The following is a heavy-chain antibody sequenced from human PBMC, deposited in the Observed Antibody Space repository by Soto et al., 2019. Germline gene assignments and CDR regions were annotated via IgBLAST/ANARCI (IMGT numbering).Heavy chain of an antibody. D-gene: IGHD3-22*01. J-gene: IGHJ4*02. CDR2: ISAYNGNT. V-gene: IGHV1-18*01. Sequence: AXVKVSCKASGYTCTSYGIRWVLQAPVQGLEWMGWISAYNGNTNYAQKLQGRVTMTTDTSTSTAYMELRSLRSDDTAIYYCAREYNYDSSGIGFDSWGQGTLVTVSS. CDR3: AREYNYDSSGIGFDS. CDR1: GYTCTSYG.